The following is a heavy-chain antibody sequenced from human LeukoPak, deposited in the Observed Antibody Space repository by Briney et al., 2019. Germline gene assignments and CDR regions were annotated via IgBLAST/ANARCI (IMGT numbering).Heavy chain of an antibody. CDR1: GFTFSIYW. CDR2: IKQDGSEK. D-gene: IGHD3-22*01. V-gene: IGHV3-7*01. CDR3: ARGKYYYDSSDAFDI. Sequence: GGSLRLSCAASGFTFSIYWMSWVRQAPGKGPEWVANIKQDGSEKYYVDSVKGRFTISRDNAKNTLYLQMNSLRAEDTAVYYCARGKYYYDSSDAFDIWGQGTMVTVSS. J-gene: IGHJ3*02.